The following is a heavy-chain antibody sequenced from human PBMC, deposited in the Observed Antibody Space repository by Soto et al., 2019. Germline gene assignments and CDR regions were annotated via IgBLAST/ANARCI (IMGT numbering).Heavy chain of an antibody. CDR2: IYYNGST. Sequence: SETLSLTCTVSGVSVSSGSYYWSCIRQPPGKGLEWIGYIYYNGSTNYNPSLKSRVTISVDTSKNQFSLKLSSVTAADTAVYYCARSGQQPFDYWGQGTLVTVSS. CDR3: ARSGQQPFDY. J-gene: IGHJ4*02. V-gene: IGHV4-61*01. D-gene: IGHD6-13*01. CDR1: GVSVSSGSYY.